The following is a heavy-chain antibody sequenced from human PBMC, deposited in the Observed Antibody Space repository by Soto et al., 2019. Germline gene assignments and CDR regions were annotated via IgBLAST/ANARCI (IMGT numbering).Heavy chain of an antibody. Sequence: QITLKESGPTLVKPTQTLTLTCTFSGFSLSISGVGVGWIRQPPGKALEWLALIYWDDDKRYSPSLKSRLTITKDTSKNQVVLTMTNMDPVDTATYYCAHRLDYYDSSGYYYFDYWGQGTLVTVSS. J-gene: IGHJ4*02. D-gene: IGHD3-22*01. CDR2: IYWDDDK. V-gene: IGHV2-5*02. CDR3: AHRLDYYDSSGYYYFDY. CDR1: GFSLSISGVG.